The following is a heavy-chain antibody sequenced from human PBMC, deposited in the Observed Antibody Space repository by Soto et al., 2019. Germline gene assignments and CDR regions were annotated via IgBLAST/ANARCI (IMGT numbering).Heavy chain of an antibody. Sequence: GGSLRLSCAASGFRFDDYGMSWVRQVPGKGLEWVSGMNWNGEKIGYADSVKGRFTISRDNAKNSLYLQMNNLRAEDTASYHCARQNWNYYYYYMDVWGKGTTVTVSS. J-gene: IGHJ6*03. D-gene: IGHD1-1*01. CDR3: ARQNWNYYYYYMDV. CDR1: GFRFDDYG. V-gene: IGHV3-20*01. CDR2: MNWNGEKI.